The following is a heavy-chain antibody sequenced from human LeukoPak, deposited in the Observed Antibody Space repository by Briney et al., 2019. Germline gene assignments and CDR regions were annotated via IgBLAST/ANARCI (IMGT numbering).Heavy chain of an antibody. V-gene: IGHV1-8*02. CDR1: GGTFSSYA. CDR3: ARGDY. J-gene: IGHJ4*02. CDR2: MNSNSGNT. Sequence: ASVKVSCKASGGTFSSYAISWVRQATGQGLEWVGWMNSNSGNTGYGQKFQGRITLTRDTAISTAYMELTSLRYEDTAVYYCARGDYWGQGTLVTVSS.